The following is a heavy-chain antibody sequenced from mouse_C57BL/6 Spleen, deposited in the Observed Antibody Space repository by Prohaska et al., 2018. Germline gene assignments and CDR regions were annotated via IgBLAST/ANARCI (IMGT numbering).Heavy chain of an antibody. J-gene: IGHJ3*01. CDR1: GYTFTSYW. CDR2: IDPSDSYT. CDR3: AREATLAY. D-gene: IGHD6-1*01. V-gene: IGHV1-50*01. Sequence: GAELVKPGASVKPSCKASGYTFTSYWMQWVKQRPGQGLEWIGEIDPSDSYTNYNQKFKGKATLTVDTSSSTAYMQLSSLTSEDSAVYYCAREATLAYWGQGTLVTVSA.